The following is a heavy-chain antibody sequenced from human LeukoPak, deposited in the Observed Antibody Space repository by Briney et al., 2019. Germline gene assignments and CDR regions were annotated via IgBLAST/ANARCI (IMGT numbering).Heavy chain of an antibody. Sequence: ASVKVSCKASGYTFTGYYMHWVRQAPGQGLEWMGWINPNSGGTNYAQKFQGRVTMTRDTSISTAYMELSRLRSDDTAVYYCARVMVRGVIGFDYWGQGTLVTVPS. D-gene: IGHD3-10*01. CDR2: INPNSGGT. J-gene: IGHJ4*02. V-gene: IGHV1-2*02. CDR3: ARVMVRGVIGFDY. CDR1: GYTFTGYY.